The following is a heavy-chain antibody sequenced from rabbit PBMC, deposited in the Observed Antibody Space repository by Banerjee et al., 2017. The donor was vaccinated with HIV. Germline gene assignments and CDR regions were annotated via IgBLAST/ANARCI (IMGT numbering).Heavy chain of an antibody. J-gene: IGHJ4*01. CDR1: GFDFNSYG. Sequence: QEQLVESGGGLVQPGGSLKLSCKASGFDFNSYGVSWVRQAPGKGLEWIGYIDLVFGTTYYASWVNGRFIISSHNAQNTLYLQLNSLTVADTATYFCVRGASSSGYYNLWGPGTLVTVS. CDR3: VRGASSSGYYNL. D-gene: IGHD1-1*01. V-gene: IGHV1S47*01. CDR2: IDLVFGTT.